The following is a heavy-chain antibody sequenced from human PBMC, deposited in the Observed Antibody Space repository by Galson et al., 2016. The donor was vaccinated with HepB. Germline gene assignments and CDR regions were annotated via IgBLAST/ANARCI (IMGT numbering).Heavy chain of an antibody. J-gene: IGHJ5*02. CDR1: GFAFGSHR. V-gene: IGHV3-74*01. D-gene: IGHD4-23*01. Sequence: SLRLSCAASGFAFGSHRMHWVRQVPGKGLVWVSRINSDGTISNYADSVKGRFTISRDNAKNTLYLQMSSLRVEDTAVYYCGRDHSVVLTTAYNWFDPWGQGTLVTVSS. CDR3: GRDHSVVLTTAYNWFDP. CDR2: INSDGTIS.